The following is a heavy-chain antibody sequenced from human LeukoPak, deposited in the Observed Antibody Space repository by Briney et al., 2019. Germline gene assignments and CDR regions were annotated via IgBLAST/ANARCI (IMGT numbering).Heavy chain of an antibody. J-gene: IGHJ6*03. CDR1: GGSISSYY. V-gene: IGHV4-4*07. Sequence: SETLSLTCTVSGGSISSYYWSWIRQPAGKGLEWIGRIYTSRSSNYNPSLKSRVTMSVDTSKNQFSLKLSSVTAADTAVYYCARDLWEYSSSDEDYYYYYYMDVWGKGTTVTVSS. CDR2: IYTSRSS. D-gene: IGHD6-6*01. CDR3: ARDLWEYSSSDEDYYYYYYMDV.